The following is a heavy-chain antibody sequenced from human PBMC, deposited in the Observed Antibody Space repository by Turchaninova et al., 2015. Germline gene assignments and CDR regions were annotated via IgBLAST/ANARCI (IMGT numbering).Heavy chain of an antibody. V-gene: IGHV3-23*04. J-gene: IGHJ4*02. D-gene: IGHD3-22*01. CDR2: IMGSVGYT. CDR3: AKAWEYTMTLGGDY. Sequence: EVQLVESGGGLVQPGGSLTLSCAACGFTFSTDAMSWVPQAPGKGLEWVSAIMGSVGYTYYADSVKGRFTVSRDNSKNTLYLQMNSLRAEDTAVYYCAKAWEYTMTLGGDYWGQGTLVTVSS. CDR1: GFTFSTDA.